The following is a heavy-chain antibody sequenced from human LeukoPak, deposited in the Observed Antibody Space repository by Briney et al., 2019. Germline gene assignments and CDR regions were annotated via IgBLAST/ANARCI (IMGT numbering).Heavy chain of an antibody. CDR3: ARGLRYFDWPI. J-gene: IGHJ3*02. V-gene: IGHV4-34*01. D-gene: IGHD3-9*01. Sequence: PSETLSLTCAVYGGSFSGYYWSWIRQPPGKGLEWIGEINHSGSTNYNPSLKSRVTISVDTSKNQFSLKLSSVTAADTAVYYCARGLRYFDWPIWGQGTMVTVSS. CDR1: GGSFSGYY. CDR2: INHSGST.